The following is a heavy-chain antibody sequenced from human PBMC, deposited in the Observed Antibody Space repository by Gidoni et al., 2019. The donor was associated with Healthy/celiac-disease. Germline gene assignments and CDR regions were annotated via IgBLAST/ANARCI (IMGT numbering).Heavy chain of an antibody. D-gene: IGHD6-19*01. CDR1: GFTFSSYG. CDR3: ARDSIAVAGLGDWYFDL. V-gene: IGHV3-33*01. J-gene: IGHJ2*01. CDR2: IWYDGSNK. Sequence: QVQLVESGGGVVQPGRSLRLSCAASGFTFSSYGMHWVRQAPGKGLEWVAVIWYDGSNKYYADSVKGRFTISRDNSKNTLYLQMNSLRAEDTAVYYCARDSIAVAGLGDWYFDLWGRGTLVTVSS.